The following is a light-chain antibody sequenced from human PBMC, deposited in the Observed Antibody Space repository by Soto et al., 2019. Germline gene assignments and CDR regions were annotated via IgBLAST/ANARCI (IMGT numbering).Light chain of an antibody. CDR2: GAS. J-gene: IGKJ1*01. V-gene: IGKV3-20*01. CDR3: QQYGSP. Sequence: EIVLTQSPGTLSLSPGERATLSCRASQSVSSSYLAWYQQKPGQAPRLLIYGASSRATGIPDRFSGSGSGTDFTLTISRLEPDDFAVYYCQQYGSPFGQGTKVEIK. CDR1: QSVSSSY.